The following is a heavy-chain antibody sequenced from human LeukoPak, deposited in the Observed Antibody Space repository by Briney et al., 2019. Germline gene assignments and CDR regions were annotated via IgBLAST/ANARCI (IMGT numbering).Heavy chain of an antibody. Sequence: GGSLRLSCAVTGFTVSSNYMSWVRQAPGRGLEWVSVIYSGGTTYYADSVKGRFTISRDNSKNTLYLQMNSLRAEDTAVYYCARHTDDFWSGFDNWGQGTLVTVSS. CDR1: GFTVSSNY. CDR3: ARHTDDFWSGFDN. J-gene: IGHJ4*02. V-gene: IGHV3-53*01. D-gene: IGHD3-3*01. CDR2: IYSGGTT.